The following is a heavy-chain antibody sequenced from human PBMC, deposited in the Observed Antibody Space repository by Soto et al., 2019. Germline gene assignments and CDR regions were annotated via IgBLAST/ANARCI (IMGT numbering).Heavy chain of an antibody. J-gene: IGHJ6*02. Sequence: QVQLQESGPGLVKPSETLSLTCTVSGGSISNYYWSWIRQPPGMGLEWIGYIYYTGSTNYNPSLKSRVAISVDTSKNPFSLQLSSVTAADTAVYYCARVGSSWYLGMDVWGQGTTVTVSS. V-gene: IGHV4-59*01. CDR3: ARVGSSWYLGMDV. CDR1: GGSISNYY. D-gene: IGHD6-13*01. CDR2: IYYTGST.